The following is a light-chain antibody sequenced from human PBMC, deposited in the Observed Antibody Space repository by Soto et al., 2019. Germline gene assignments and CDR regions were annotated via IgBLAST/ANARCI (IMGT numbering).Light chain of an antibody. J-gene: IGKJ1*01. CDR3: QQYGTSPWT. CDR1: QSVTSNY. CDR2: GAF. V-gene: IGKV3-20*01. Sequence: EIVLTQSPGTLSLSSGERATLSCRASQSVTSNYLAWYQQKPGQAPRLLIYGAFSRPTGIPDRFSGSGSGTDFTLTISRLEPEDFAVYHCQQYGTSPWTFGQGTKVEVK.